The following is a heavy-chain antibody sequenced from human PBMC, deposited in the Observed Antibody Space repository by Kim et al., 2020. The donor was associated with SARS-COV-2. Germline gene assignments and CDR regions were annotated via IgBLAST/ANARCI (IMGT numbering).Heavy chain of an antibody. CDR3: ARKGASDY. D-gene: IGHD1-26*01. Sequence: SGNTGYAQKFQGRVSISRDASISTAYMELSSLKSEDTAVYYCARKGASDYWGQGTQVTVSS. V-gene: IGHV1-8*01. J-gene: IGHJ4*02. CDR2: SGNT.